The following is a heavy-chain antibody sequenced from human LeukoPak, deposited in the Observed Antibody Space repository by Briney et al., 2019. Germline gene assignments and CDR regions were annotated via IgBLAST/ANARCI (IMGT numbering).Heavy chain of an antibody. CDR1: GGTFSSYA. CDR3: AREGGIAQETTEPAEPDAFDI. CDR2: IIPILGIA. J-gene: IGHJ3*02. Sequence: ASVKVSCKASGGTFSSYAISWVRQAPGQGLEWMGRIIPILGIANYAQKFQGRVTITADKSTSTAYTELSSLRSEDTAVYYCAREGGIAQETTEPAEPDAFDIWGQGTMVTASS. D-gene: IGHD3-16*01. V-gene: IGHV1-69*04.